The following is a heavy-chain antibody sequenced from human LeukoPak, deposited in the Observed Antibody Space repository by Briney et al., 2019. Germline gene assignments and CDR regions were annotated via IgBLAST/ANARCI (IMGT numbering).Heavy chain of an antibody. CDR3: ARGGYSSSSNYYYYMDV. V-gene: IGHV4-4*07. D-gene: IGHD6-6*01. CDR2: IYTSEST. CDR1: GGSFSTYY. J-gene: IGHJ6*03. Sequence: KPAETLSLTCTVSGGSFSTYYGSWIRQPAGKGLEWLGHIYTSESTNYNPSIKSRVTMSLDTSKNQFPLKLSSVTAADTAVYYCARGGYSSSSNYYYYMDVWGKETTVTVPS.